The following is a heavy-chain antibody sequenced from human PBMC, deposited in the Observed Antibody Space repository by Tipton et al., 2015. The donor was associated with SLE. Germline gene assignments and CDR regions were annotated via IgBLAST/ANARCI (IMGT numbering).Heavy chain of an antibody. V-gene: IGHV3-48*01. J-gene: IGHJ1*01. CDR3: ARGLEYDSSRGHLDFQH. D-gene: IGHD6-13*01. CDR1: GFTFSSYS. CDR2: ISSSSSTV. Sequence: SLRLSCAASGFTFSSYSMNWVRQAPGKGLEWVSYISSSSSTVYYADSVKGRFTISRDNAKNSLYLQMNSLRAEDTAVYYCARGLEYDSSRGHLDFQHWGQGTLVTVSS.